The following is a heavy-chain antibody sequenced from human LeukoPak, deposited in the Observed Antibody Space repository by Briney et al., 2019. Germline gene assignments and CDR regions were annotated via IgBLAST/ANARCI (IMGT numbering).Heavy chain of an antibody. CDR3: ARGVRYLDY. D-gene: IGHD3-10*01. Sequence: HPGGSLRLSCAASGFTLSTYSMNWVRQAPGKGLEWVSYISSSSSTIYYADSLKGRFTISRDNARKSLYLQMNSLRDEDTAVYYCARGVRYLDYWGQGTLVTVSS. V-gene: IGHV3-48*02. J-gene: IGHJ4*02. CDR1: GFTLSTYS. CDR2: ISSSSSTI.